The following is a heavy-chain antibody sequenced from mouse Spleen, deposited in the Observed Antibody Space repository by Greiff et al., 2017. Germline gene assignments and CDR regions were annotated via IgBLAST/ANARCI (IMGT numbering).Heavy chain of an antibody. D-gene: IGHD2-14*01. V-gene: IGHV2-9*02. CDR3: ARERRYDYYAMDY. CDR2: IWAGGST. Sequence: VQLQESGPGLVAPSQSLSITCTVSGFSLTSYGVHWVRQPPGKGLEWLGVIWAGGSTNYNSALMSRLSISKDNSKSQVFLKMNSLQTDDTAMYYCARERRYDYYAMDYWGQGTSVTVSS. J-gene: IGHJ4*01. CDR1: GFSLTSYG.